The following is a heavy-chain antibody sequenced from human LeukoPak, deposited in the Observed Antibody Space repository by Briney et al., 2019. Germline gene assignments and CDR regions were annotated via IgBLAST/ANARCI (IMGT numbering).Heavy chain of an antibody. V-gene: IGHV4-39*07. D-gene: IGHD1-20*01. CDR3: ARGKDHNWNDVRVAY. Sequence: SETLSLTCTVSGGSISSYYWGWIRQPPGKGLEWIGSIYYSGSTYYNPSLKSRVTISVDTSKNQISLKLSSVTAADTAVYYCARGKDHNWNDVRVAYWGQGTLVTVSS. CDR2: IYYSGST. CDR1: GGSISSYY. J-gene: IGHJ4*02.